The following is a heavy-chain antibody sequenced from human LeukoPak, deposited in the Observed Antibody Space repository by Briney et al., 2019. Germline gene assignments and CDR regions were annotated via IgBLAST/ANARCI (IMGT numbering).Heavy chain of an antibody. J-gene: IGHJ4*02. V-gene: IGHV3-48*02. D-gene: IGHD3-22*01. CDR3: ARDRSPYTTSAYYLDY. Sequence: GGSLRLSCVAAGFTFSSYSMNWVRQAPGKGLEWISYISGRTGTMYYADSVQGRFTISRDNAKNSLYLQLNSLRDEDTAVYYCARDRSPYTTSAYYLDYWGQGTLVTVSS. CDR2: ISGRTGTM. CDR1: GFTFSSYS.